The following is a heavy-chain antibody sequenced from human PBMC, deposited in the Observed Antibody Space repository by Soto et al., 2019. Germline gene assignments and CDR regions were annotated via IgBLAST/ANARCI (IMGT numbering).Heavy chain of an antibody. D-gene: IGHD3-3*01. CDR2: IIPILGIA. J-gene: IGHJ4*02. CDR3: ARSFYDFWSWYYTITGSGAFDF. V-gene: IGHV1-69*02. Sequence: QVQLVQSGAEVKKPGSSVKVSCKASGGTFSSYTISWVRQAPGQGLEWMGRIIPILGIANYAQKFQGRVTITADKSTSTGFMELRSLRSEDKGVYYCARSFYDFWSWYYTITGSGAFDFWGQGTLVTVSS. CDR1: GGTFSSYT.